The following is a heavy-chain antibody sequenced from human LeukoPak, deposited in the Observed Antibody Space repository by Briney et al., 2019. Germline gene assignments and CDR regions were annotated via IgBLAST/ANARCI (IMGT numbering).Heavy chain of an antibody. D-gene: IGHD1-26*01. CDR1: GGTFSSYA. CDR2: IIPIFGTA. V-gene: IGHV1-69*05. CDR3: ARLASGSYAKDY. J-gene: IGHJ4*02. Sequence: SVKVPCKASGGTFSSYAISWVRQAPGQGLEWMGGIIPIFGTANYAQKFQGRVTITTDESTSTAYMELSSLRSEDTAVYYCARLASGSYAKDYWGQGTLVTVSS.